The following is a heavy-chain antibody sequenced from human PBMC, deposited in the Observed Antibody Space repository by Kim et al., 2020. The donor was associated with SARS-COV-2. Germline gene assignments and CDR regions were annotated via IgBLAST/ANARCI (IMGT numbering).Heavy chain of an antibody. CDR1: GFTFSSYA. Sequence: GGSLRLSCAASGFTFSSYAMSWVRQAPGKGLEWVSAISGSGGSTYYADSVKGRFTISRDNSKNTLYLQMNSLRAEDTAVYYCAKAVLCSGGSCSPNWFDPWGQGTLVTVSS. V-gene: IGHV3-23*01. J-gene: IGHJ5*02. CDR2: ISGSGGST. D-gene: IGHD2-15*01. CDR3: AKAVLCSGGSCSPNWFDP.